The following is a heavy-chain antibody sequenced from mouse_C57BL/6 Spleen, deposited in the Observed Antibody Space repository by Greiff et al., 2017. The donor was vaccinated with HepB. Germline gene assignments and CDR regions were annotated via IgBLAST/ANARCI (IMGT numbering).Heavy chain of an antibody. D-gene: IGHD2-3*01. Sequence: VMLVESGPGLVQPSQSLSITCTVSGFSLTSYGVHWVRQSPGKGLEWLGVLWSGGSTDYNAAFISRLSISKDNSKSQVFFKMNSLQADDTAIYYCASLYDGYYDAMDYWGQGTSVTDSS. CDR1: GFSLTSYG. J-gene: IGHJ4*01. CDR2: LWSGGST. V-gene: IGHV2-2*01. CDR3: ASLYDGYYDAMDY.